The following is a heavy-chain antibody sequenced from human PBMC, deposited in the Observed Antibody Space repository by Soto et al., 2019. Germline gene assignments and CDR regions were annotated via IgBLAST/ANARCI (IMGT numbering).Heavy chain of an antibody. CDR3: ARDLISAGLLVYYYGMDV. D-gene: IGHD6-19*01. CDR1: GGTFSSYA. J-gene: IGHJ6*02. CDR2: IIPIFGTA. Sequence: ASVKVSCKASGGTFSSYAISWVRQAPGQGLEWMGGIIPIFGTANYAQKFQGRVTITADESTSTAYMELSSLRSEDTAVYYCARDLISAGLLVYYYGMDVWGQATTVTVSS. V-gene: IGHV1-69*13.